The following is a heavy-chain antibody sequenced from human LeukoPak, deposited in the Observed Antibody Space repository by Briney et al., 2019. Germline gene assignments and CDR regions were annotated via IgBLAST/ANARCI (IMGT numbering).Heavy chain of an antibody. Sequence: GASVKVSCKASGCTFTGYYMHWVRRAPGQGLEWMGWINPNSGGTNYAQKFQGWVTMTRDTSISTAYMELSRLRSDDTAVYYCARDRTGTYDYWGQGTLITVSS. CDR3: ARDRTGTYDY. CDR1: GCTFTGYY. J-gene: IGHJ4*02. D-gene: IGHD3/OR15-3a*01. V-gene: IGHV1-2*04. CDR2: INPNSGGT.